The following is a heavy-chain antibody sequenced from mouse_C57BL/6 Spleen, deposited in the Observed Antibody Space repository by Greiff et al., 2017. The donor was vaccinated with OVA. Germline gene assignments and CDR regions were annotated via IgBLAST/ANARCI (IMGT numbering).Heavy chain of an antibody. Sequence: QVQLQQPGAELVKPGASVKLSCKASGYTFTSYWMHWVKQRPGQGLEWIGMIHPNSGSTNYNEKFKSKATLTVYKSASTAYMQLSSLTSEDSAVYYCSRSWYGNYPCYAMDYWGQGTSVTVSS. J-gene: IGHJ4*01. CDR2: IHPNSGST. CDR3: SRSWYGNYPCYAMDY. CDR1: GYTFTSYW. D-gene: IGHD2-10*02. V-gene: IGHV1-64*01.